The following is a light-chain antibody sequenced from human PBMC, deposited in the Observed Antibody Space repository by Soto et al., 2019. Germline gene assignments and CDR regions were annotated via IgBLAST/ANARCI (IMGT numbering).Light chain of an antibody. J-gene: IGKJ5*01. V-gene: IGKV3D-15*01. CDR2: GAS. CDR3: QQYNNWPAIT. CDR1: QSVRSN. Sequence: EIVMTQSPATLSVSPGERATLSCRASQSVRSNLAWYQQKPGQAPRLLIYGASTRATGIPVTFSGSGSGTQFTLTISSLQSEDFAVYYCQQYNNWPAITFGQGTRLEI.